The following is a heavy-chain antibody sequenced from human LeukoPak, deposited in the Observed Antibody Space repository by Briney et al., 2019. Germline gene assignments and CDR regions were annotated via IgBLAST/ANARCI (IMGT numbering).Heavy chain of an antibody. Sequence: SETLSLTCTVSGGPISSHYWNWIRQPPGKGLEWIGYIYYSGSTNYNPSLKSRVTISVDTSKNQFSLKRSSVTAADTAVYYCARETTVVTPGRSDVFDIWGQGTMVTVSS. J-gene: IGHJ3*02. V-gene: IGHV4-59*11. D-gene: IGHD4-23*01. CDR1: GGPISSHY. CDR3: ARETTVVTPGRSDVFDI. CDR2: IYYSGST.